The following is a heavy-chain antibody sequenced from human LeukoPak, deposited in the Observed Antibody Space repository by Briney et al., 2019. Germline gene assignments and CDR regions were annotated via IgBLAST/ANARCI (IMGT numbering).Heavy chain of an antibody. V-gene: IGHV4-34*01. D-gene: IGHD3-22*01. CDR2: INHSGST. CDR3: AGEEGYYDSSGRGGWFDP. Sequence: SETLSLTCAVYGGSFSGYYWSWIRQPPGKGLEWIGEINHSGSTNYNPSLKSRVTISVDTSKNQFSLKLSPVTAADTAVYYCAGEEGYYDSSGRGGWFDPWGQGTLVTVSS. CDR1: GGSFSGYY. J-gene: IGHJ5*02.